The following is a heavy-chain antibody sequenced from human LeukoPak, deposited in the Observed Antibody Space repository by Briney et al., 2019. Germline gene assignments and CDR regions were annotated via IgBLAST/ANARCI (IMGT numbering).Heavy chain of an antibody. V-gene: IGHV3-30-3*01. CDR2: ISYDGSNK. J-gene: IGHJ6*02. Sequence: GRSLRLSCAASGFTFSSYAMHWVRQAPGKGLEWVAVISYDGSNKYYADSVKGRLTISRDNSKNTLYLQMNSLRAEDTAVYYCARVRGDTATYYYYYGMDVWGQGTTVTVSS. CDR3: ARVRGDTATYYYYYGMDV. D-gene: IGHD5-18*01. CDR1: GFTFSSYA.